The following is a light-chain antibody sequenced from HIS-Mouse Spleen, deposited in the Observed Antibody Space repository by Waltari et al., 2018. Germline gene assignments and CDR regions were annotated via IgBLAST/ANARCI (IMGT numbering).Light chain of an antibody. Sequence: QSALTQPASVSGSPGQSITISCTGTSSDVGGYNYVSWYQQHPGKAPKLMIYDVRNRPWGVSSRSCGSKSGNTASMTISGLQAEDEADYYCSSYTSSSTYVFGTGTKVTVL. CDR2: DVR. CDR3: SSYTSSSTYV. V-gene: IGLV2-14*03. J-gene: IGLJ1*01. CDR1: SSDVGGYNY.